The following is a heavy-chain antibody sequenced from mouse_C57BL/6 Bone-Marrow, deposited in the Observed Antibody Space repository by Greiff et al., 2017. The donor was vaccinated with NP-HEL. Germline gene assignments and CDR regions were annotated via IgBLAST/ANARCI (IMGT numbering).Heavy chain of an antibody. CDR1: GFTFSSYA. CDR2: ISDGGSYT. Sequence: EVKLMESGGGLVKPGGSLKLSCAASGFTFSSYAMSWVRQTPEKRLEWVATISDGGSYTYYPDNVKGRFTISRDNAKNNLYLQMSHLKSEDTAMYYCAREGIYYYGSYYFDYWGQGTTLTVSS. V-gene: IGHV5-4*01. J-gene: IGHJ2*01. CDR3: AREGIYYYGSYYFDY. D-gene: IGHD1-1*01.